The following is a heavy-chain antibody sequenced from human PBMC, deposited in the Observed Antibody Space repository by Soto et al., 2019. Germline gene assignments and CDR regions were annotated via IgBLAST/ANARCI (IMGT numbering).Heavy chain of an antibody. Sequence: HGESLKISCKGSGYSFTSYWIGWVRQMPGKGLEWMGIIYPGDSDTRYSPSFQGQVTISADKSISTAYLQWSSLKASDTAMYYCARQSSLLAIAFDIWRQGTMVTVSS. D-gene: IGHD2-8*02. CDR3: ARQSSLLAIAFDI. CDR2: IYPGDSDT. CDR1: GYSFTSYW. J-gene: IGHJ3*02. V-gene: IGHV5-51*01.